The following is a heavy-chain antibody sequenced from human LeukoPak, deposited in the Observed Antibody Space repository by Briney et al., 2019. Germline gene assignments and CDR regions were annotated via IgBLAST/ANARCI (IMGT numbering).Heavy chain of an antibody. V-gene: IGHV3-30-3*01. CDR2: ISYDGSQT. J-gene: IGHJ3*02. D-gene: IGHD3-22*01. Sequence: PGGSLRLSCASGHIFSTYTMHWVRQAPGKGLEWVALISYDGSQTYYADSVKGRFTISRDNSKNTLYLQMNSLRAEDTAVYYCASGAYDSSGYYYLGAFDIWGQGTMVTVSS. CDR3: ASGAYDSSGYYYLGAFDI. CDR1: GHIFSTYT.